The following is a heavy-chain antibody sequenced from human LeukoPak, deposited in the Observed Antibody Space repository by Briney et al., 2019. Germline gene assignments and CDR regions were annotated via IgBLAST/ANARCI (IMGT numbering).Heavy chain of an antibody. D-gene: IGHD3-3*01. CDR2: INHSGST. CDR1: GGSFSGYY. V-gene: IGHV4-34*01. CDR3: ARQRRYDFWSGYQYNWFDP. J-gene: IGHJ5*02. Sequence: SETLSLTCAVYGGSFSGYYWSWIRQPPGKGLEWIGEINHSGSTNYNPSLKSRVTISVDTSKNQFALKLSSVTAADTAVYYCARQRRYDFWSGYQYNWFDPWGQGTLVTVSS.